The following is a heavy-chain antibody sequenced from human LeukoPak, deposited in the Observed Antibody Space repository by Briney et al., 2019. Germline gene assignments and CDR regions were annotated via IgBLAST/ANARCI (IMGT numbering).Heavy chain of an antibody. CDR1: GGSISSTSFY. D-gene: IGHD4-23*01. Sequence: PSETLSLTCTVSGGSISSTSFYWGWIRQPPGKGLEWIGYIYYSGSTYYNPSLKSRVTISVDTSKNQFSLKLSSVTAADTAVYYCARASGNPRLWFDPWGQGTLVTVSS. J-gene: IGHJ5*02. CDR2: IYYSGST. CDR3: ARASGNPRLWFDP. V-gene: IGHV4-30-4*08.